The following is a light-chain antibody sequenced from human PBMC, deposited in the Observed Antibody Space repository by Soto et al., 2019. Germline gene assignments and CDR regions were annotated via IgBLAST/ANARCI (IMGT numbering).Light chain of an antibody. Sequence: EIVLTQSPGTLSLSPGERATLSCRASQSINSRYLAWYQQKPGQAPGLLIYGASSRATGIPDRFSGSGSGTDVTLTISRLEPEDFAVYYCQQFGSSPGFTFGPGTIVDIK. CDR2: GAS. J-gene: IGKJ3*01. CDR3: QQFGSSPGFT. CDR1: QSINSRY. V-gene: IGKV3-20*01.